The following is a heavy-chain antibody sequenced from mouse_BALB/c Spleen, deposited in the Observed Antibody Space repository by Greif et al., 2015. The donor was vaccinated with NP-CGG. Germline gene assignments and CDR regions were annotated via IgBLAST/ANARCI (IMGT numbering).Heavy chain of an antibody. Sequence: QVQLKQSGAELVKPGASVKLSCKASGYTFTSYWMHWVKQRPGQGLEWIGGIDPSDSYTNYNQKFKGKATLTVDKSSSTAYMQLSSLTSEDSAVYYCARKDNRGYAMDYWGQGSSVTVSS. CDR3: ARKDNRGYAMDY. CDR1: GYTFTSYW. D-gene: IGHD1-3*01. CDR2: IDPSDSYT. V-gene: IGHV1-69*02. J-gene: IGHJ4*01.